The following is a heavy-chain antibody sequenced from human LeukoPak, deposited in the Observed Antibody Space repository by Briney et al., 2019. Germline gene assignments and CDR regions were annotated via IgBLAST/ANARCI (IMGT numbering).Heavy chain of an antibody. CDR1: GYTFTKYY. V-gene: IGHV1-46*01. Sequence: GASVKVSCKASGYTFTKYYIHWVRQAPGQGLGWMGLINPGGDNTNYAQNFQGRVTMTRDTSTSTVYMELSSLRSEDTAIYYCARIRDGYNDAYDIWGQGTVVTVPS. J-gene: IGHJ3*02. CDR3: ARIRDGYNDAYDI. CDR2: INPGGDNT. D-gene: IGHD5-24*01.